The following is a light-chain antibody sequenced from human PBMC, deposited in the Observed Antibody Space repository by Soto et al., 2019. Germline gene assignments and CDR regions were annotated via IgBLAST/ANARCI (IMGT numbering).Light chain of an antibody. CDR2: STN. CDR3: MLYMGGGLVV. Sequence: QTVVTQEPSFSVSPGGTVTLTCGLTSGSVSTTYYPSWYQQTPGQAPRTLIYSTNIRSSGVPDRFSGSILGNKAALTITGAQADDGSDYPCMLYMGGGLVVFGGGTKLTVL. CDR1: SGSVSTTYY. J-gene: IGLJ2*01. V-gene: IGLV8-61*01.